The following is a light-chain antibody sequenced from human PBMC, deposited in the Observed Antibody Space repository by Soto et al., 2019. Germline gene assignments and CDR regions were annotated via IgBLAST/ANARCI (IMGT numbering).Light chain of an antibody. CDR1: SSDVGGYNY. CDR3: SSYVTDSTYV. CDR2: EVS. Sequence: QSALTQPASVSLCPGQSITISCTGTSSDVGGYNYVSWYQHHPGKAPKLMIYEVSNRPSGVSYRFSGSKSGNTASLTISGLQAEDEADYYCSSYVTDSTYVFGTGTKVTVL. V-gene: IGLV2-14*01. J-gene: IGLJ1*01.